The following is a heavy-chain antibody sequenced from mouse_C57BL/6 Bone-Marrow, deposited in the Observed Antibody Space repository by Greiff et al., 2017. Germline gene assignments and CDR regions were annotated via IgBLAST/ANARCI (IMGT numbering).Heavy chain of an antibody. D-gene: IGHD1-1*01. V-gene: IGHV1-81*01. CDR1: GYTFTSYG. J-gene: IGHJ2*01. CDR3: APLLLRSYFDY. CDR2: IYPRSGNT. Sequence: VQRVESGAELARPGASVKLSCKASGYTFTSYGISWVKQRTGQGLEWIGEIYPRSGNTYYNEKFKGKDTLTADKSSSTAYMELRSLTSEDSAVYFCAPLLLRSYFDYWGQGTTLTVSS.